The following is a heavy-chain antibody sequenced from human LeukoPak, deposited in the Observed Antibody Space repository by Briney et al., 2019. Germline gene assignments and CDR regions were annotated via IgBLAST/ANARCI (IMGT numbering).Heavy chain of an antibody. J-gene: IGHJ4*02. CDR2: ISGSGGST. D-gene: IGHD3-10*01. Sequence: GRSLRLSCAASGFTFSSYAMHWVRQAPGKGLEWVSAISGSGGSTYYADSVKGRFTISRDNSKNTLYLQMNSLRAEDTAVYYCARDYGSGTYSPDYWGQGTLVTVSS. V-gene: IGHV3-23*01. CDR1: GFTFSSYA. CDR3: ARDYGSGTYSPDY.